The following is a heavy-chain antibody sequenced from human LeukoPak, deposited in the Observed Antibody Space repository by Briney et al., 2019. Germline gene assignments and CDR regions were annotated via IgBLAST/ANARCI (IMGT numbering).Heavy chain of an antibody. Sequence: GGSLRLSCAASGFTVSSNYMSWVRQAPGKGLEWVSVIYSGGSTYYADSVKGRFTISRDNSKNTQYLQMNSLRAEDTAVYYCARDYDSSGPPDAFDIWGQGTMVTVSS. CDR3: ARDYDSSGPPDAFDI. V-gene: IGHV3-66*01. D-gene: IGHD3-22*01. J-gene: IGHJ3*02. CDR1: GFTVSSNY. CDR2: IYSGGST.